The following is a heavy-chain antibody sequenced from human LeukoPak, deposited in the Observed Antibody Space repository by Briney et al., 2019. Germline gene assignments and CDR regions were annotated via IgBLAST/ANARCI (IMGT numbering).Heavy chain of an antibody. CDR2: ISGSGGST. J-gene: IGHJ4*02. CDR3: AKGYYDYVWGSYYFDY. CDR1: GFTFSSYA. Sequence: GGSLRLSCAASGFTFSSYAMSWVRQAPGKGLEWVSAISGSGGSTYYADSVKGRFTISRDNSKNTLYLQMNSLRAEDTALYYCAKGYYDYVWGSYYFDYWGQGILVTVSS. D-gene: IGHD3-16*01. V-gene: IGHV3-23*01.